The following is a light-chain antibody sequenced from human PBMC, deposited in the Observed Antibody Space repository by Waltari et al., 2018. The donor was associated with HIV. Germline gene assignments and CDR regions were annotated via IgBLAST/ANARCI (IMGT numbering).Light chain of an antibody. CDR3: QSFDSSLTTSGVI. J-gene: IGLJ2*01. Sequence: QSVLTQPPSVSGAPGQRVPISCTGSSSHIGAGYDVHWYQQLPGTAPKLLIYANINRPSGVSDRFSGSKSGSSASLAITGLQAEDEAHYYCQSFDSSLTTSGVIFGGGTKLTVL. V-gene: IGLV1-40*01. CDR2: ANI. CDR1: SSHIGAGYD.